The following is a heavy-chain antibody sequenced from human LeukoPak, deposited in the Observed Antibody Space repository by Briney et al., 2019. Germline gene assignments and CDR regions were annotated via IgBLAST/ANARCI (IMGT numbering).Heavy chain of an antibody. CDR3: AKDRETTASGTFDY. J-gene: IGHJ4*02. V-gene: IGHV3-30*18. CDR2: ILEDGRIK. Sequence: PGGSLRLSCAASGFTFDKYGTHYIRQAPGKGLEWVAVILEDGRIKKYADSVKDRFTISRDNTNNTLYLQMNRLRAEDTGIYFCAKDRETTASGTFDYWGLGTLVTVSS. CDR1: GFTFDKYG. D-gene: IGHD1-1*01.